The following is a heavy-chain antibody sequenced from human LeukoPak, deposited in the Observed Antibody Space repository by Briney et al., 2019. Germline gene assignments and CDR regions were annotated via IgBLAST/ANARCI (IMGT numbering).Heavy chain of an antibody. Sequence: LVKVSCKASGGTFSSYAISWVRQAPGQGLEWMGGIIPIFGTANYAQKFQGRVTITADESTSTAYMELSSLRSEDTAVYYCARLGNTYYYDSSGYYFDYWGQGTLVTVSS. CDR1: GGTFSSYA. CDR2: IIPIFGTA. CDR3: ARLGNTYYYDSSGYYFDY. J-gene: IGHJ4*02. D-gene: IGHD3-22*01. V-gene: IGHV1-69*13.